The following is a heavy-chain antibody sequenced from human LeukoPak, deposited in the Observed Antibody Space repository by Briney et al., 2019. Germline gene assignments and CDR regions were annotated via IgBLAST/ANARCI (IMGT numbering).Heavy chain of an antibody. V-gene: IGHV3-7*04. CDR2: IKQDGSEK. CDR1: GFTFRSDW. D-gene: IGHD5-24*01. Sequence: PGGSLRLSCAASGFTFRSDWMSWVRQAPGKGLQWVASIKQDGSEKLYLDSVRGRFTISRDNAENSLYLQMNSLRDEGTAVYYCARLVGMVTTYDIWGQGTMVIVSS. CDR3: ARLVGMVTTYDI. J-gene: IGHJ3*02.